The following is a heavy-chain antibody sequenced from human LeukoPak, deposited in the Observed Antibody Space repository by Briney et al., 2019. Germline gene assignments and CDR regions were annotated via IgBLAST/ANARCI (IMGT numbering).Heavy chain of an antibody. CDR3: AKSESWFGEFVWFDP. CDR1: GFTFSSYA. V-gene: IGHV3-23*01. D-gene: IGHD3-10*01. CDR2: ISGSGGST. Sequence: GGPLRLSCAASGFTFSSYAMSWVRQAPGKGLEWVSAISGSGGSTYYADSVKGRLTISRDNSKNTLYLQMNSLRAEDTAVYYCAKSESWFGEFVWFDPWGQGTLVTVSS. J-gene: IGHJ5*02.